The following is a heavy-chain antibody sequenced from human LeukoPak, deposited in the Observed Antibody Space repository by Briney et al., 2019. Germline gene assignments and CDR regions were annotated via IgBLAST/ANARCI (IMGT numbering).Heavy chain of an antibody. J-gene: IGHJ4*02. CDR2: ISPNSGAT. CDR3: ARGATNFDY. V-gene: IGHV1-2*02. CDR1: GYTFTAYY. Sequence: ASVKVSCKAYGYTFTAYYLHWVRQAPGQGLEWMGWISPNSGATKYAQKFQDRVTMTRDTSINTAYMELSRLRSDDTAVYYCARGATNFDYWGQGTLVTVSS. D-gene: IGHD1-26*01.